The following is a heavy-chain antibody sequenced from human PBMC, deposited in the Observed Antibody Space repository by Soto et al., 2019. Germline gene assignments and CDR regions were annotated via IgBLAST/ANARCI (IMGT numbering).Heavy chain of an antibody. CDR2: LIGGHYGT. CDR3: AKGKSTGDIDWFDP. CDR1: GFTLQNYA. D-gene: IGHD3-10*01. V-gene: IGHV3-23*01. J-gene: IGHJ5*02. Sequence: GGSLRLSCTASGFTLQNYAMAWVRQAPGKGLEWVSALIGGHYGTAYSYSVKGRFTVSRDNSKNCLYLQMNSLGVEDTAMYFCAKGKSTGDIDWFDPWGQGSLVTVSS.